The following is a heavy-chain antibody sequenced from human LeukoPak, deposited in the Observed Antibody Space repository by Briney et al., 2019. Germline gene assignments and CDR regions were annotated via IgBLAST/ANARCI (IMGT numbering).Heavy chain of an antibody. J-gene: IGHJ4*02. Sequence: GASVKVSCKASGYTFTSYYMHWVRQAPGQGLEWMGIINPSGGSTSYAQKFQGRVTMTRDTSTSTVYMELSSLRSEDTAVYYRARNIYSGRLNSYFDYWPQGPLVTVSS. CDR2: INPSGGST. CDR1: GYTFTSYY. D-gene: IGHD1-26*01. CDR3: ARNIYSGRLNSYFDY. V-gene: IGHV1-46*01.